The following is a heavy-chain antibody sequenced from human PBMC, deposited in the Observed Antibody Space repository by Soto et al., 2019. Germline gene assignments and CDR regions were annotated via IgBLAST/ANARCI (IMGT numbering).Heavy chain of an antibody. CDR1: GFSVTTSGVG. CDR3: SRRIAAAAFDY. Sequence: QITLKESGPPLVKPTQTLTLTCTCSGFSVTTSGVGVGWIRQPPGKALEWLALTYWYDDKRYSPSLKSRLTITKDTSKNHVVLTITNMDPVNTSTYCCSRRIAAAAFDYWGQGTLVSVSS. D-gene: IGHD6-13*01. V-gene: IGHV2-5*01. CDR2: TYWYDDK. J-gene: IGHJ4*02.